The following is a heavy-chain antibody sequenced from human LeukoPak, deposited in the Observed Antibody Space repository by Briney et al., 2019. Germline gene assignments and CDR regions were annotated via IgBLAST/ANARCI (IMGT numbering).Heavy chain of an antibody. Sequence: PSETLSLTCTVSGGSISSYYWSWIRQPPGKGLEWIGYIYYSGSTNYNPSLKSRVTISVDTSKNQFSLKLSSATAADTAVYYCARHAGGSYWGYYFDYWGQGTLVTVSS. V-gene: IGHV4-59*08. CDR2: IYYSGST. CDR1: GGSISSYY. D-gene: IGHD1-26*01. CDR3: ARHAGGSYWGYYFDY. J-gene: IGHJ4*02.